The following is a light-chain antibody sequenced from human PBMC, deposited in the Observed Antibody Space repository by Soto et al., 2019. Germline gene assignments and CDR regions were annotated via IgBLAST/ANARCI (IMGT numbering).Light chain of an antibody. J-gene: IGKJ2*01. CDR3: QQRSNWPPT. Sequence: EIVLTQSPATLSLSPGERATLSCRASQSVSSYLAWYQQKPGQAPRLLIYDASNRATGIPARFSGSGSGTDFTLTISSLEPEDSVVYYCQQRSNWPPTFGQGTKLEIK. CDR2: DAS. V-gene: IGKV3-11*01. CDR1: QSVSSY.